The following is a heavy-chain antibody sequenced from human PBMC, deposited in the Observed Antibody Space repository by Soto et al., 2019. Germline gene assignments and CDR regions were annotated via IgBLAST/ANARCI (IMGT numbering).Heavy chain of an antibody. J-gene: IGHJ6*02. CDR1: GFTFGSYA. CDR3: AKDRGSSGSYYYYYGMDV. Sequence: LRLSCAASGFTFGSYAMSWVRQAPGKGLEWVSAISGSGGSTYYADSVKGRFTISRDNSKNTLYLQMNSLRAEDTAVYYCAKDRGSSGSYYYYYGMDVWGQGTTVTVSS. CDR2: ISGSGGST. V-gene: IGHV3-23*01. D-gene: IGHD3-10*01.